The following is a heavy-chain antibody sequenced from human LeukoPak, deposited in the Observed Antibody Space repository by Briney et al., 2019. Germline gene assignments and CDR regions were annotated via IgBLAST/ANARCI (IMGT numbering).Heavy chain of an antibody. D-gene: IGHD6-13*01. J-gene: IGHJ5*02. Sequence: GASVKASCKASRYTYPTDGISWVRQAPWQGLEWMGWIDTYSGKTNYAQKFQGRVTMTSDTSTSTAYMELRSLRSDDTAVYYCARDRVIAEADSFDPWGQGTLVTVSS. CDR1: RYTYPTDG. CDR3: ARDRVIAEADSFDP. CDR2: IDTYSGKT. V-gene: IGHV1-18*01.